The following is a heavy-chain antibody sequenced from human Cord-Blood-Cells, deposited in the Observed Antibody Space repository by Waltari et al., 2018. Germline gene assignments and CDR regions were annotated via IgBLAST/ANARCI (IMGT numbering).Heavy chain of an antibody. Sequence: QVQLVQSGAEVKKPGASVKVSCKASGYTFTGYYMHWVRPAPGQGLEWMGWINPNSGGTNYAQKFQGRVTMTRDTSISTAYMELSRLRSDDTAVYYCARGYSSSYYYYGMDVWGQGTTVTVSS. CDR2: INPNSGGT. J-gene: IGHJ6*02. D-gene: IGHD6-6*01. V-gene: IGHV1-2*02. CDR3: ARGYSSSYYYYGMDV. CDR1: GYTFTGYY.